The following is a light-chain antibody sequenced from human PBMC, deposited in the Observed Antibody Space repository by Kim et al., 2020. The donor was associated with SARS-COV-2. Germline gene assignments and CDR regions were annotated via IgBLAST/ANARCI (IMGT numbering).Light chain of an antibody. CDR1: KLGDKY. J-gene: IGLJ1*01. V-gene: IGLV3-1*01. Sequence: GSPGQTASITCSGDKLGDKYAFWYQQKPGQSPVLVIYQDSKRPSGIPERFSGSNSGNTATLTISGTQAMDEADYYCQAWDSSTDVFGTGTKVTVL. CDR2: QDS. CDR3: QAWDSSTDV.